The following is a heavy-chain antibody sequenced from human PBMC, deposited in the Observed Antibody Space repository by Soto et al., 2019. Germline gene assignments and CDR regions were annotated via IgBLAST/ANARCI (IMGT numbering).Heavy chain of an antibody. CDR3: ARTTVGIAVAGTGYFQH. CDR2: INHSGST. CDR1: GGSFSGYY. D-gene: IGHD6-19*01. Sequence: QVKLQQWGAGLLKPSETLSLTCAVYGGSFSGYYWSWIRQPPGKGREWIGEINHSGSTNYNPSLKSRFTISVDTSKNQFSLKLSSVTASDTAVYYCARTTVGIAVAGTGYFQHWGQGTLVTVSS. V-gene: IGHV4-34*01. J-gene: IGHJ1*01.